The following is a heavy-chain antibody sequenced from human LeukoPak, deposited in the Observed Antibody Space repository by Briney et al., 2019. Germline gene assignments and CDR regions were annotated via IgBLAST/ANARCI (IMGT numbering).Heavy chain of an antibody. CDR2: ISSSSSTI. CDR3: AIDLSDYGATRFVY. Sequence: GGSLRLSCAASGFTFSSYSMNWVRQAPGQGLDWVSYISSSSSTIYYADSVKGRFTISRDNAKNSMYLQINRLRAADTAMYYCAIDLSDYGATRFVYRGQGTLVTVCS. V-gene: IGHV3-48*01. J-gene: IGHJ4*02. D-gene: IGHD4-17*01. CDR1: GFTFSSYS.